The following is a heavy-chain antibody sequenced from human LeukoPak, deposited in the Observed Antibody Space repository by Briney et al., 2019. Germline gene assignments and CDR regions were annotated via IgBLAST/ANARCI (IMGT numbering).Heavy chain of an antibody. CDR1: GYTFTSYY. CDR3: ARDGGSGSNTSYFDY. J-gene: IGHJ4*02. Sequence: ASVKVSCKASGYTFTSYYMHWVXXXXGQXXXXXXXXNXXXXSTXYXXXXQXRXXXNRXTXXSTVYMELSSLRSEDTAVYYCARDGGSGSNTSYFDYWGQGTLVTVSS. V-gene: IGHV1-46*01. D-gene: IGHD3-10*01. CDR2: XNXXXXST.